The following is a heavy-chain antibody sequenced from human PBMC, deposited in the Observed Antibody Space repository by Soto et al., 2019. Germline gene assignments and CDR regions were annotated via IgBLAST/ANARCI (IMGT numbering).Heavy chain of an antibody. D-gene: IGHD3-22*01. CDR2: LYPKNGET. CDR1: VYTRTELS. CDR3: ARGLGESSGYYYLSGY. Sequence: ASVKLSFKVSVYTRTELSIHWLRHAPREGLGWMGSLYPKNGETIYAQNFQGRVTMTEDSSTDTAYMDLSSPRSEETAVYYCARGLGESSGYYYLSGYWGQGTLVTVPS. V-gene: IGHV1-24*01. J-gene: IGHJ4*02.